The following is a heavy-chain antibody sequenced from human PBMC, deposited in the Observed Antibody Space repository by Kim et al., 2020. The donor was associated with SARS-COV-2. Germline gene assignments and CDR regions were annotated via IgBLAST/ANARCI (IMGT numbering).Heavy chain of an antibody. V-gene: IGHV3-21*01. Sequence: GGSLRLSCAASGFTFSSYSMNWVRQAPGKGLEWVSSISSSSSYIYYADSVKGRFTISRDNAKNSLYLQMNSLRAEDTAVYYCARGKERGLVGATGLDAFDSWGQGTMVTVSS. CDR2: ISSSSSYI. CDR3: ARGKERGLVGATGLDAFDS. CDR1: GFTFSSYS. J-gene: IGHJ3*02. D-gene: IGHD1-26*01.